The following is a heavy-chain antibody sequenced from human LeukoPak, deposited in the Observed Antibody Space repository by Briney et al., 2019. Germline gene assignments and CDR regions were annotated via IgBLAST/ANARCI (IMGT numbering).Heavy chain of an antibody. Sequence: ASVKVSCKASGYTFTSYDINWVRQATGQGLEWMGWMNPNSGNTGYAQKFQGRVTMTRNTSISTAYMELSSLRSEDTAVYYCARGKNDFWSGYEPYDNCGQGTLVTVSS. CDR3: ARGKNDFWSGYEPYDN. CDR2: MNPNSGNT. J-gene: IGHJ4*02. D-gene: IGHD3-3*01. V-gene: IGHV1-8*01. CDR1: GYTFTSYD.